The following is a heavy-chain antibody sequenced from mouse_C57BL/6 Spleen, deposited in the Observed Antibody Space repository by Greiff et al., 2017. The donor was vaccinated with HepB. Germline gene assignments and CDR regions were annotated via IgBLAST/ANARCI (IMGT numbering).Heavy chain of an antibody. CDR2: IDPETGGT. CDR1: GYTFTDYE. J-gene: IGHJ3*01. CDR3: TRGDYYYGSKGFAY. V-gene: IGHV1-15*01. Sequence: VKLMESGAELVRPGASVTLSCKASGYTFTDYEMHWVKQTPVHGLEWIGAIDPETGGTAYNQKFKGKAILTADKSSSTAYMELRSLTSEDSAVYYCTRGDYYYGSKGFAYWGQGTLVTVSA. D-gene: IGHD1-1*01.